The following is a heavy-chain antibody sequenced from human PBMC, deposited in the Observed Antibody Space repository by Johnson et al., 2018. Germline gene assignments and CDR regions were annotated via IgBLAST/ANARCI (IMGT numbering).Heavy chain of an antibody. CDR2: ISGSGGST. V-gene: IGHV3-21*01. J-gene: IGHJ1*01. Sequence: EVQLVETGGGVVQPGRSLRLSCAASGFTFSSYGMHWVRQAPGKGLEWVSAISGSGGSTYYADSVKGRFTISRDNAKNSLYLQMNSLRAEDTAVYYCARAWEEMATITRYFQHWGQGTLVTVSS. CDR3: ARAWEEMATITRYFQH. CDR1: GFTFSSYG. D-gene: IGHD5-24*01.